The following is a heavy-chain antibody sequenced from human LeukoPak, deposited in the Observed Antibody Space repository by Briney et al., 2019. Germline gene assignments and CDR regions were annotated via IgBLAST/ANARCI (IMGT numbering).Heavy chain of an antibody. CDR1: GYTFTSYD. J-gene: IGHJ5*02. Sequence: ASVKVSCKASGYTFTSYDINWVRQATGQGLEWMGWMNPNSGNTGYAQKFQGRVTMTRNTSISTAYMGLSSLRSEDTAVYYCARMVRGVITWWFDPWGQGTLVTVSS. D-gene: IGHD3-10*01. CDR3: ARMVRGVITWWFDP. CDR2: MNPNSGNT. V-gene: IGHV1-8*01.